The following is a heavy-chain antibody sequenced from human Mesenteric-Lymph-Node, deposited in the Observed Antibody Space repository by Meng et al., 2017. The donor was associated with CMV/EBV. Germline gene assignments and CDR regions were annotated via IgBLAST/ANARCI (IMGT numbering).Heavy chain of an antibody. D-gene: IGHD6-13*01. CDR2: IYYSGST. CDR3: ARGIRIAASGTAWFDP. CDR1: GASVRSAGYY. Sequence: GSLRLSCTVSGASVRSAGYYWSWIRQPPEKGLEWIGYIYYSGSTDYNPSLKSRVTISVDTSKNQFSLKLSSVTAADTAVYYCARGIRIAASGTAWFDPWGQGTLVTVSS. J-gene: IGHJ5*02. V-gene: IGHV4-61*08.